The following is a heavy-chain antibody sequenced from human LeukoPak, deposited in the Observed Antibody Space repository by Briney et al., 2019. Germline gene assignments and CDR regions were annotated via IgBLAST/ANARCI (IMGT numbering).Heavy chain of an antibody. D-gene: IGHD4-17*01. V-gene: IGHV4-4*02. CDR1: GGSISSSNW. CDR2: IYHSGST. J-gene: IGHJ1*01. Sequence: PSETLSPTCAVSGGSISSSNWWSWVRQPPGKGLEWIGEIYHSGSTNYNPSLKSRVTISVDKSKNQFSLKLSSVTAADTAVYYCAPTTVTNAEYFQHWGQGTLVTVSS. CDR3: APTTVTNAEYFQH.